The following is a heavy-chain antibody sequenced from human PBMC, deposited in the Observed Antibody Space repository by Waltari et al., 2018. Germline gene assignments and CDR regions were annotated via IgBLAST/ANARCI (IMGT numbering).Heavy chain of an antibody. CDR1: GFTFSSYS. CDR2: ISSSSSTI. V-gene: IGHV3-48*04. Sequence: EVQLVESGGGLVQPGGSLRLSCAASGFTFSSYSMNWVRQAPGKGLEWVSYISSSSSTIYYADSVKGRFTISRDNAKNSLYLQMNSLRAEDTAVYYCARIPTGPHDAFDIWGQGTMVTVSS. CDR3: ARIPTGPHDAFDI. D-gene: IGHD1-1*01. J-gene: IGHJ3*02.